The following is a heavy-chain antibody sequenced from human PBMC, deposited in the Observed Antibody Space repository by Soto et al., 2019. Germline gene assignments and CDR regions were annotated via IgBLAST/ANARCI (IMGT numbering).Heavy chain of an antibody. CDR3: ASATVVAATFDF. Sequence: PGGSLTLSCAASGFAFRSYNMNWVRQAPGKGLEWVASISSGSSNIYYADSVKGRFTISRDNAKNSLFLQMDSLRAEVSAVYYCASATVVAATFDFWGQGTRVTVSS. V-gene: IGHV3-21*01. J-gene: IGHJ4*02. CDR1: GFAFRSYN. D-gene: IGHD2-15*01. CDR2: ISSGSSNI.